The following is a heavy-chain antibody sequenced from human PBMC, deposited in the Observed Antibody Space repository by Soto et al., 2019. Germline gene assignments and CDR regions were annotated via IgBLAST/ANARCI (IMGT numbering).Heavy chain of an antibody. CDR3: AREGITMVRGVIIDPYYYYGMDV. Sequence: HPGGSLRLSCAASGFTFSSYGMHWVRQAPGKGLEWVAVIWYDGSNKYYADSVKGRFTISRDNSKNTLYLQMNSLRAEDTAVYYCAREGITMVRGVIIDPYYYYGMDVWGQGTTVTVSS. D-gene: IGHD3-10*01. V-gene: IGHV3-33*01. CDR2: IWYDGSNK. CDR1: GFTFSSYG. J-gene: IGHJ6*02.